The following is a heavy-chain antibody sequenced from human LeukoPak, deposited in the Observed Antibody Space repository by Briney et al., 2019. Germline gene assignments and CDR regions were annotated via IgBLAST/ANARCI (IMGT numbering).Heavy chain of an antibody. V-gene: IGHV1-18*01. CDR2: ISAYNGNT. Sequence: ASVTVSCTASGYTFTSYGISWVRQAPGQGLEWMGWISAYNGNTNYAQKLQGRVTMTTDTSTSTAYMELRSLRSDDTAVYYCARDRGALGELLAIFDNWGQGTLVTVSS. CDR1: GYTFTSYG. J-gene: IGHJ4*02. CDR3: ARDRGALGELLAIFDN. D-gene: IGHD3-10*01.